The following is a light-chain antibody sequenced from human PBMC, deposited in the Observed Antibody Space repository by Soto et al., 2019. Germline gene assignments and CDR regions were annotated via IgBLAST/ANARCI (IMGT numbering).Light chain of an antibody. V-gene: IGKV1-39*01. CDR2: AAS. Sequence: DIQMTQSPSSLSASVGDRVTITCRASQTISSYLNWYLQRPGKAPKLLIYAASSLQSGVPSRFRGSGSGTDFTLTISSLQPEDFATYYCQQTYSTLWTFGQGTKVEIK. J-gene: IGKJ1*01. CDR1: QTISSY. CDR3: QQTYSTLWT.